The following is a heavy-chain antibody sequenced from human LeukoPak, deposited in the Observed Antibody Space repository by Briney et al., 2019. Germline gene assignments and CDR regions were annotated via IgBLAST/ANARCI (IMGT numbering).Heavy chain of an antibody. CDR1: GYTFTGCY. D-gene: IGHD3-22*01. CDR2: INPNSGGT. CDR3: ARLSDSSGYYYLDY. V-gene: IGHV1-2*02. J-gene: IGHJ4*02. Sequence: ASVKVSCKASGYTFTGCYMHWVRQASGQGLEWMGWINPNSGGTNYAQKFQGRVTMTRDTSISTAYMELSRLRSDDTAVYYCARLSDSSGYYYLDYWGQGTLVTVSS.